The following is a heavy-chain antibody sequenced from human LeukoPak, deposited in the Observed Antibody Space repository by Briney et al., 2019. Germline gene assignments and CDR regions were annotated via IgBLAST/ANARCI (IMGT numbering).Heavy chain of an antibody. CDR1: TYTFVGYY. Sequence: GASVKVSCKASTYTFVGYYIHWVRRAPGQGLEWMGWINCKSGDTSDAQKFLGRVTLTRDTYRNTAYMELRGLEYDDTAVYFCARGDGASTWFFSGNQFFQYWGQGTPLTVSS. V-gene: IGHV1-2*02. J-gene: IGHJ1*01. CDR2: INCKSGDT. CDR3: ARGDGASTWFFSGNQFFQY. D-gene: IGHD6-13*01.